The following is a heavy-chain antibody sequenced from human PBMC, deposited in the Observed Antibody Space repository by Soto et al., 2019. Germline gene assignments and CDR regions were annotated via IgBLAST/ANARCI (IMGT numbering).Heavy chain of an antibody. CDR2: SSGSGDSA. D-gene: IGHD1-26*01. Sequence: EVQLLESGGGLVQPGGSLRLSCAASGFTFSSIAMRWVRQARGKGLEWVSSSSGSGDSAYYADSVKGRFTISRDNSKNTLYLQMNSLRAEDTAVYYCARRGSGNYYDYWGQGTLVTVSS. J-gene: IGHJ4*02. CDR1: GFTFSSIA. V-gene: IGHV3-23*01. CDR3: ARRGSGNYYDY.